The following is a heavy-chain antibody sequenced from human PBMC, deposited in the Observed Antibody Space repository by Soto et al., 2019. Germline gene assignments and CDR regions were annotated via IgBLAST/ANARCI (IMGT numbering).Heavy chain of an antibody. Sequence: SETLSLTCAVSGGSISSSNWWSWVRQPPGKGLEWIGGIYHSGSTNYNPSLKSRVTISVDTSKNQFSLKLSSVTAADTAVYYCARSYYDDYWGQGTLVTVSS. V-gene: IGHV4-4*02. CDR1: GGSISSSNW. CDR2: IYHSGST. J-gene: IGHJ4*02. D-gene: IGHD3-3*01. CDR3: ARSYYDDY.